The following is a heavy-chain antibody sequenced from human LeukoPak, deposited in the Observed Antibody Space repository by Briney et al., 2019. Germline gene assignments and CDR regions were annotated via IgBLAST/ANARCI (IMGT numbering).Heavy chain of an antibody. Sequence: SETLSLTCTVSGGSISSYYWSWIRQPPGKGLELIGYIYYSGSTNYNPSLKSRVTISVDTSKNQFSLKLSSVTAADTAVYYCARAAAAGKGSFDYWGQGTLVTVSS. CDR3: ARAAAAGKGSFDY. CDR2: IYYSGST. V-gene: IGHV4-59*01. CDR1: GGSISSYY. D-gene: IGHD6-13*01. J-gene: IGHJ4*02.